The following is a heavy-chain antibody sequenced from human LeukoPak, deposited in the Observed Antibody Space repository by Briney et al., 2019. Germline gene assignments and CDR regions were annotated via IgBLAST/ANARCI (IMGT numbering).Heavy chain of an antibody. CDR3: AKLVTADAFDI. CDR2: ISYDGSNK. CDR1: GFTFSSYG. Sequence: PGRSLRLSCAASGFTFSSYGMHWVRQAPGKGLEWVAVISYDGSNKYYADSVKGRFTIPRDNSKNTLYLQMNSLRAEDTAVYYCAKLVTADAFDIWGQGTMVTVSS. J-gene: IGHJ3*02. V-gene: IGHV3-30*18. D-gene: IGHD2-21*02.